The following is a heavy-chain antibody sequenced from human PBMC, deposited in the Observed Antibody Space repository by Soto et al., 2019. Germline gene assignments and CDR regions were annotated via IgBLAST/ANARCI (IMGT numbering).Heavy chain of an antibody. CDR3: ARLRGYSLDY. CDR1: GGSISSSSYY. CDR2: IYYSGST. J-gene: IGHJ4*02. D-gene: IGHD5-18*01. V-gene: IGHV4-39*01. Sequence: SETLSLTCTVSGGSISSSSYYWGWIRQPPGKGLEWIGSIYYSGSTYYNPSLKSRVTISVDTSKNQFSLKLSSVTAADTAVYYCARLRGYSLDYWGQGTLVTVCS.